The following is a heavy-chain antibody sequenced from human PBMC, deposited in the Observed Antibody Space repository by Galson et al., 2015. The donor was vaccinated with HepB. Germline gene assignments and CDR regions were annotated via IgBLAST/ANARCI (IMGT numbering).Heavy chain of an antibody. D-gene: IGHD3-16*01. CDR3: ARGLRYDRTFGYYYYYGMDV. Sequence: ETLSLTCAVYGGSFSGYYWSWIRQPPGKGLEWIGEINHSGSTNYNPSLKSRVTISVDTSKNQFSLKLSSVTAADTAVYYCARGLRYDRTFGYYYYYGMDVWGQGTTVTVSS. V-gene: IGHV4-34*01. J-gene: IGHJ6*02. CDR1: GGSFSGYY. CDR2: INHSGST.